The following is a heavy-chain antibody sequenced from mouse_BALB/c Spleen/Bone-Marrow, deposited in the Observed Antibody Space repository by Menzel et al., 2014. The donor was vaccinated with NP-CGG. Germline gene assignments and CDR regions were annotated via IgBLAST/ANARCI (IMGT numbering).Heavy chain of an antibody. V-gene: IGHV5-6-3*01. CDR2: INSNGGST. CDR1: GLTFSRYG. Sequence: EVKLMESGGGLVQPGGSLKLSCAASGLTFSRYGMSWVRQTPDKRLELVATINSNGGSTYYPDSVKGRFTISRDNAKNTLYLQMSSLKSEDTAMYYCARDGPYFFDYWGRGTTLTVSS. CDR3: ARDGPYFFDY. J-gene: IGHJ2*01. D-gene: IGHD2-10*01.